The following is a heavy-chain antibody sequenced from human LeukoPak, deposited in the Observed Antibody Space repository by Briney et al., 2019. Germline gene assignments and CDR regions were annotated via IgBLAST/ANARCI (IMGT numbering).Heavy chain of an antibody. CDR3: ATDPPRF. CDR1: GGSFSGYY. Sequence: KSSGTLSLTCAVYGGSFSGYYWSWIRQPPGKGLEWIGEINHSGSTNYNPSLKSRVTISVDTSKNQFSLKLSSVTAADTAVYYCATDPPRFWGQGTLVTVSS. J-gene: IGHJ4*02. V-gene: IGHV4-34*01. CDR2: INHSGST.